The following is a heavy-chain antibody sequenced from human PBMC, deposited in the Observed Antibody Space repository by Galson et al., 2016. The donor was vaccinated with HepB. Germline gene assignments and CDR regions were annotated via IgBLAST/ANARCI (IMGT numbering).Heavy chain of an antibody. Sequence: SETLSLTCVVSGGSIRNISWWSWVRQPPGKGLEWIGQIHYSGITSNNPSLKSRVTISVDNSQNQFSLKLSSVTAADTAVYYCAKGNNEYRDYWYFDHWGQGILVIVSS. J-gene: IGHJ4*02. V-gene: IGHV4-4*02. CDR3: AKGNNEYRDYWYFDH. D-gene: IGHD4-17*01. CDR1: GGSIRNISW. CDR2: IHYSGIT.